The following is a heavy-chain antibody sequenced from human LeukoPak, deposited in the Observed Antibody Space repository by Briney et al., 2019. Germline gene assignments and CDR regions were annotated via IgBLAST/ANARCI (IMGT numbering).Heavy chain of an antibody. CDR3: AKDSGYSSGWPPAEYFQH. CDR2: ISYDGSNK. V-gene: IGHV3-30*18. CDR1: GFTFSSYG. J-gene: IGHJ1*01. D-gene: IGHD6-19*01. Sequence: PGGSLRLSCAASGFTFSSYGMHWVRQAPGKGPEWVAVISYDGSNKYYADSVKGRFTISRDNSKNTLYLQMNGLRAEDTAVYYCAKDSGYSSGWPPAEYFQHWGQGTLVTVSS.